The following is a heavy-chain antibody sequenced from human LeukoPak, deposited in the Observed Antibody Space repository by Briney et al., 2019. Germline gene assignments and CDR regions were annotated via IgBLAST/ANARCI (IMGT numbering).Heavy chain of an antibody. CDR3: ARHGLYSSSPRFDN. Sequence: SETLSLTCTVSNGSISRYYWSWIRQPPGKGLEWIGYIYYSGSTNYNPSLKSRVTISVDTSKNQFSLKLSSVTAADTAVYYCARHGLYSSSPRFDNWGQGTLVTVSS. D-gene: IGHD6-6*01. V-gene: IGHV4-59*08. J-gene: IGHJ4*02. CDR2: IYYSGST. CDR1: NGSISRYY.